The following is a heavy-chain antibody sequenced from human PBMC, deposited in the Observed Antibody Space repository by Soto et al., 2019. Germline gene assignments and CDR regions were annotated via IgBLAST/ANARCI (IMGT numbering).Heavy chain of an antibody. D-gene: IGHD3-3*01. CDR3: AKEPNYDFWSGYRYFDS. V-gene: IGHV3-23*01. J-gene: IGHJ4*02. CDR1: GFTFSNYA. Sequence: DVQLLESGGGLVQPGGSLRLSCTASGFTFSNYAMSWVRQAPGKGLEWVSSMSGSGGSTYYADSVKGRFTISRDNSKKTVDLHMSSLRAEDTAFYSCAKEPNYDFWSGYRYFDSWGQGSLVTVSS. CDR2: MSGSGGST.